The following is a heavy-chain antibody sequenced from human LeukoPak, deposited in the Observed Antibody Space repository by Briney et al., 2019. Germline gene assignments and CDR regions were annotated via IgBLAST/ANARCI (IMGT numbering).Heavy chain of an antibody. Sequence: PSETLSLTCAVYGGSFGAHYWSWIRQAPGKGLEWIGEINHSGVTNYNPSLKSRVTISVDTSKNQFSLKVNSVTAADTAVYYCAREGNGSPDRLDSWGQGTLVTVSS. CDR2: INHSGVT. D-gene: IGHD1-26*01. CDR1: GGSFGAHY. CDR3: AREGNGSPDRLDS. J-gene: IGHJ4*02. V-gene: IGHV4-34*01.